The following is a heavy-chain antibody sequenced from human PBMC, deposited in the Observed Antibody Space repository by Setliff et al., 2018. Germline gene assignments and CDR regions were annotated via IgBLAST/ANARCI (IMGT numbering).Heavy chain of an antibody. J-gene: IGHJ4*02. D-gene: IGHD1-1*01. V-gene: IGHV3-15*01. CDR3: TRDGAGTRSGFYFDY. CDR1: GFTFSNAW. Sequence: GGSLRLSCAASGFTFSNAWMSWVRQAPGKGLEWVGQIKRKTDGETTDYAAPVKGRFIISRDDSKNSMYLQMDSLKTEDTAVYYCTRDGAGTRSGFYFDYWGQGTLVTVSS. CDR2: IKRKTDGETT.